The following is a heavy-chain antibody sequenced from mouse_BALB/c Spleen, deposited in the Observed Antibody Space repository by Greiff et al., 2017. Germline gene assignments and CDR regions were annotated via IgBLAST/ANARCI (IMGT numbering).Heavy chain of an antibody. CDR3: ARSAGLGFDY. V-gene: IGHV5-17*02. D-gene: IGHD4-1*01. CDR1: GFTFSSFG. J-gene: IGHJ2*01. Sequence: EVQLQESGGGLVQPGGSRKLSCAASGFTFSSFGMHWVRQAPEKGLEWVAYISSGSSTIYYADTVKGRFTISRDNPKNTLFLQMTSLRSEDTAMYYCARSAGLGFDYWGQGTTLTVSS. CDR2: ISSGSSTI.